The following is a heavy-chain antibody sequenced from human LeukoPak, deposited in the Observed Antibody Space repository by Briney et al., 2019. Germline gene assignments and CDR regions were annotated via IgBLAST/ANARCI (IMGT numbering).Heavy chain of an antibody. CDR3: AKGGQQQPSEGFDY. CDR2: ISWNSGSI. V-gene: IGHV3-9*01. D-gene: IGHD6-13*01. CDR1: GFTFDDYA. Sequence: GGSLRLSCAASGFTFDDYAMHWVRQAPGKGLEWVSGISWNSGSIGYADSVKGRFTISRDNAKNSLYLQMNSLRAEDTALYYYAKGGQQQPSEGFDYWGQGTLVTVSS. J-gene: IGHJ4*02.